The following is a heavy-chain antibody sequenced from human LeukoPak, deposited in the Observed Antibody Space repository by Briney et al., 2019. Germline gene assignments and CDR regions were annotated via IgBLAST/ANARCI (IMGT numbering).Heavy chain of an antibody. V-gene: IGHV3-23*01. CDR1: GFTFNNYA. J-gene: IGHJ3*02. Sequence: PGGSLRLSCAASGFTFNNYAMSWVRQAPGKGLEWVSAISNSGGTTFYADSVKGRFTISRDNSKNTLYLQMNSLRTEDTAVYYCAKSKVRGANSDAFDIWGQGTMVTVSS. CDR3: AKSKVRGANSDAFDI. CDR2: ISNSGGTT. D-gene: IGHD3-10*01.